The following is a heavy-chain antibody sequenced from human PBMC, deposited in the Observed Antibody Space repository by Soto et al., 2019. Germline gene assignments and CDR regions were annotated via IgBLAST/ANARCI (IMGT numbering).Heavy chain of an antibody. CDR1: GCTLSSYG. CDR3: AKGRRRTMIVVVPPDY. D-gene: IGHD3-22*01. V-gene: IGHV3-30*18. J-gene: IGHJ4*02. Sequence: QVQLVESGGGVVQPGRSLRLSCAASGCTLSSYGMHWVRQAPGKGLEWVAVISYDGSNKYYADSVKGRFTISRDNSKNTLYLQMNSLRAEDTAVYYCAKGRRRTMIVVVPPDYWGQGTLVTVSS. CDR2: ISYDGSNK.